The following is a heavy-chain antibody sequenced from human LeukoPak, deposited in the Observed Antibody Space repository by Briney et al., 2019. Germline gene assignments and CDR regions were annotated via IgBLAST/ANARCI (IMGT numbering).Heavy chain of an antibody. CDR3: AKLMEEWLLDLFDY. CDR2: ISGSGGST. D-gene: IGHD3-3*01. Sequence: QPGRSLRLSCAVSGFTFNSYTVHWVRQSPGKGLEWVSAISGSGGSTYYADSVKGRFTISRDNSKNTLYLQMNSLRAEDTAVYCCAKLMEEWLLDLFDYWGQGTLVTVSS. J-gene: IGHJ4*02. V-gene: IGHV3-23*01. CDR1: GFTFNSYT.